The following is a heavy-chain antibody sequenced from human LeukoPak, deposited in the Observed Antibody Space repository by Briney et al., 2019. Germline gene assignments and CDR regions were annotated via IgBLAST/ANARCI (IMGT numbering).Heavy chain of an antibody. Sequence: SETLSLTCTVSGGSINSHSYYWGWIRQPPGKGLEWIGSVYYDGTSYSNPSLNSRVGVFVDTSRDQFSLDLGFVTAADTALYYCVRHVSTNTGYFDSCGQGTLVSVSS. CDR1: GGSINSHSYY. J-gene: IGHJ4*02. D-gene: IGHD5-24*01. CDR3: VRHVSTNTGYFDS. CDR2: VYYDGTS. V-gene: IGHV4-39*01.